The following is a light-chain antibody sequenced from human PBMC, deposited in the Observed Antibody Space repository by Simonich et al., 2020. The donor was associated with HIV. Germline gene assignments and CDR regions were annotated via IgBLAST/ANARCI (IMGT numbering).Light chain of an antibody. V-gene: IGKV3-15*01. CDR2: GAS. Sequence: EIVMTQSPATLSVSPGERATLSCRASPSVSSNLAWYKQKPGQAPRLLIYGASTRATGIPARFSGSGSGTEFTLTISSMQSEDFAVYYCQQYNNWPFTFGPGTKVDIK. CDR1: PSVSSN. CDR3: QQYNNWPFT. J-gene: IGKJ3*01.